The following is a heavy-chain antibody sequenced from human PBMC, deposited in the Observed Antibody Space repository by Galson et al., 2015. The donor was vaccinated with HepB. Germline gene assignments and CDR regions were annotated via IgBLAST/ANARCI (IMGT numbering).Heavy chain of an antibody. CDR2: IIPIFGTA. J-gene: IGHJ4*02. CDR3: ARAYSGYDYFDY. D-gene: IGHD5-12*01. Sequence: SVKVSCKASGGTFSSYAISWVRQAPGQGLEWMGGIIPIFGTANYAQKFQGRVTITADESTSTAYMELSSLRSEDTAVYYCARAYSGYDYFDYWGQGTLVTVSS. CDR1: GGTFSSYA. V-gene: IGHV1-69*13.